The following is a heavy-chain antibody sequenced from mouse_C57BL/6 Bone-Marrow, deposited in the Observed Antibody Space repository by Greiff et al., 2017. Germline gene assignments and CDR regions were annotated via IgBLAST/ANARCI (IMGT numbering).Heavy chain of an antibody. CDR3: AGGWYYDAMDY. D-gene: IGHD3-3*01. CDR1: GYAFTNYL. V-gene: IGHV1-54*01. CDR2: INPGSGGT. J-gene: IGHJ4*01. Sequence: VQLQQSGAELVRPGTSVKVSCKASGYAFTNYLIEWVKQRPGQGLEWIGVINPGSGGTNNNEKFKGKATLTADKSSSTAYMQLSSLTSEDSAVEFCAGGWYYDAMDYWGQGTSVTVSS.